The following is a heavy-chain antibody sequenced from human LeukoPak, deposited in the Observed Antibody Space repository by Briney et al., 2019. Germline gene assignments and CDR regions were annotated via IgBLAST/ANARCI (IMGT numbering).Heavy chain of an antibody. J-gene: IGHJ3*02. D-gene: IGHD4-17*01. Sequence: GGSLRLSCATSQFNFKKFGMTWVRRAPGKGLEWVSSINGVGTQYADSVQGRFAISRDNSKNTLYLQMNSLRAEDTAVYYCAKDPNGDYIGTFDIWDQGTMVTVSS. CDR3: AKDPNGDYIGTFDI. CDR2: INGVGT. CDR1: QFNFKKFG. V-gene: IGHV3-23*01.